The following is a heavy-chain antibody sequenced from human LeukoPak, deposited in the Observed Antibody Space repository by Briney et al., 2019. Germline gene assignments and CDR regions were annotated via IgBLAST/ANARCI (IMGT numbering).Heavy chain of an antibody. CDR2: ISPDGSGK. CDR3: ARDGYSSSWYWDNWFDP. J-gene: IGHJ5*02. Sequence: GGSLRLSCVASGFAFSSYWMSWVRQAPGRGLELVANISPDGSGKYYVDSVRGRFTISRDNAKNSLYLQMNSLRAEDTAVYYCARDGYSSSWYWDNWFDPWGQGTLVTVSS. V-gene: IGHV3-7*01. CDR1: GFAFSSYW. D-gene: IGHD6-13*01.